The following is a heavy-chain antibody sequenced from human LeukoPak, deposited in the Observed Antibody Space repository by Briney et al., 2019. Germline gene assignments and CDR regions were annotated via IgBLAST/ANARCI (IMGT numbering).Heavy chain of an antibody. CDR1: GYTFTGYY. J-gene: IGHJ6*02. Sequence: ASVKVSCKASGYTFTGYYMHWVRQAPGQGLEWMGWINPIRGGTNYAQKFQGRVTMTRDTSISTAYMELSRLRSDDTALYYCARGPPYYDVLTGSLYGMDVWGQGTTVTVS. D-gene: IGHD3-9*01. CDR3: ARGPPYYDVLTGSLYGMDV. CDR2: INPIRGGT. V-gene: IGHV1-2*02.